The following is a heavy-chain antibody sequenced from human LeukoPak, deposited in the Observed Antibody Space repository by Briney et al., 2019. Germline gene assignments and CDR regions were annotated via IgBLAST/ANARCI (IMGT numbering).Heavy chain of an antibody. CDR2: IYHSGST. CDR3: ASLPNYDSSGRDY. D-gene: IGHD3-22*01. J-gene: IGHJ4*02. V-gene: IGHV4-4*02. Sequence: SETLSLTCAVSGGSISSSNWWSWVRQPPGKGLEWIGEIYHSGSTNYNPSLKSRVTISVDKSKNQFSLKLSSVTAADTAVYYCASLPNYDSSGRDYWGQGTLVTVSS. CDR1: GGSISSSNW.